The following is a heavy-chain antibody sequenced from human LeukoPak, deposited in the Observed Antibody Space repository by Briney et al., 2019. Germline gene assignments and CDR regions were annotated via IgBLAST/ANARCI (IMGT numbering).Heavy chain of an antibody. V-gene: IGHV3-21*01. Sequence: GGSLRLSCAASGFTFSSYSMNWVRQAPGKGLEWVSSISSSSSYIYYAGSVKGRFTISRENAKNSLYLQMNSLRTEDTAVYYCARLATNGGYGYWGQGTLVTVSS. D-gene: IGHD5-12*01. CDR1: GFTFSSYS. CDR3: ARLATNGGYGY. J-gene: IGHJ4*02. CDR2: ISSSSSYI.